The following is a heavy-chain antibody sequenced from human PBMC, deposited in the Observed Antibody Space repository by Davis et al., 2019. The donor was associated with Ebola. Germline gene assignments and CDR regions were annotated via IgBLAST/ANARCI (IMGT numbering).Heavy chain of an antibody. CDR1: GYTFTRYG. CDR2: ISAYNGNT. V-gene: IGHV1-18*04. D-gene: IGHD6-13*01. J-gene: IGHJ4*02. Sequence: AASVKVSCKASGYTFTRYGISWVRQALGQGLEWMGWISAYNGNTNYAQKLQGRVTMTTGTSTSTAYMEVRSLRSDDTAVYYCARDRGMIAAAGVCDYWGQGTLVTDSS. CDR3: ARDRGMIAAAGVCDY.